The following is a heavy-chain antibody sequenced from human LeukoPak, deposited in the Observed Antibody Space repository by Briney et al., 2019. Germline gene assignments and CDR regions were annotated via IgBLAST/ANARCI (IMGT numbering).Heavy chain of an antibody. CDR1: GYTFTGYY. CDR3: AREVDSGSYYSFDY. V-gene: IGHV1-2*06. J-gene: IGHJ4*02. CDR2: INPNSGGA. D-gene: IGHD1-26*01. Sequence: GASVKVSCKASGYTFTGYYMHWVRQAPGQGLEWMGRINPNSGGANYAQKFQGRVTMTRDTSISTAYMELSRLRSDDTAVYYCAREVDSGSYYSFDYWGQGTLVTVSS.